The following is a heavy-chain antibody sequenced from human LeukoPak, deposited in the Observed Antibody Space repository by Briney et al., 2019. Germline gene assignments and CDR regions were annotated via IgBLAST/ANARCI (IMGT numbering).Heavy chain of an antibody. V-gene: IGHV1-18*01. D-gene: IGHD3-10*01. J-gene: IGHJ3*02. CDR2: ISAYSGHT. CDR3: ARRAMVRGGIDI. Sequence: GASVKVSCKASGYTFTNYGISWVRQAPGQGPEWMGWISAYSGHTNYAQKLQGRVTMTTDTSTSTAYMELSRLRSDDTAVYYCARRAMVRGGIDIWGQGTMVTVSS. CDR1: GYTFTNYG.